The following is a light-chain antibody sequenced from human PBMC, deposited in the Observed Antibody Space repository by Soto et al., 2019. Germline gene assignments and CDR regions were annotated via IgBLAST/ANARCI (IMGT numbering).Light chain of an antibody. Sequence: EIVMTQSPATLSVSPGERATLSCRASPFIDSHLAWYQQKPGQAPRLLIYGASPRATGFPARFSGSGSGTEFTLTISSLQSEDFAVYYCLHYNNWPYTFGQGTKVEIK. CDR3: LHYNNWPYT. CDR2: GAS. J-gene: IGKJ2*01. CDR1: PFIDSH. V-gene: IGKV3-15*01.